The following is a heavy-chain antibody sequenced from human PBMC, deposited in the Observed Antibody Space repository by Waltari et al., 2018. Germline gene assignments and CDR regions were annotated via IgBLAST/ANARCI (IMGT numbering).Heavy chain of an antibody. J-gene: IGHJ6*02. CDR1: GGSISSGGYY. Sequence: QVQLQESGPGLVKPSQTLSLTCTVSGGSISSGGYYWSWIRQHPGKGLEWIGYIYASGGTHYSPALKSRVTMSVDTSKNQFALKLSSVTAADTAVYYCASSIAAAGTTYYYYGMDVWGQGTTVTVSS. CDR3: ASSIAAAGTTYYYYGMDV. V-gene: IGHV4-31*03. D-gene: IGHD6-13*01. CDR2: IYASGGT.